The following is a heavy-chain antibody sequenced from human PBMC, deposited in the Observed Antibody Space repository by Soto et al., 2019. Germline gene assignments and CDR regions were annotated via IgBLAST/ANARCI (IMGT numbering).Heavy chain of an antibody. CDR3: AREGQLGY. D-gene: IGHD6-6*01. CDR2: ISGYGNT. CDR1: GYTFTSYG. J-gene: IGHJ4*02. V-gene: IGHV1-18*01. Sequence: QVQLVQSGAEVKKPGASVKVSCKASGYTFTSYGFSWVRQAPGQGLEWMGWISGYGNTNYAQKFQGRVTMTTDTSTCTAYMELRSLISDDTAAYYCAREGQLGYWGQGTLVTVSS.